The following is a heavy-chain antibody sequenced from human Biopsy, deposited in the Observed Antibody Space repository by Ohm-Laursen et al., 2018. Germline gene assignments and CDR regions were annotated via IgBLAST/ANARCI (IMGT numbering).Heavy chain of an antibody. V-gene: IGHV3-33*01. CDR3: ARDLRGHWFFDL. J-gene: IGHJ2*01. CDR2: IYNDGINE. Sequence: SLRLSCAASGFTFKNDNMHWVRQAPGKGLKWVAAIYNDGINEYYADSVKGRFTISRDDSKNTLYLQMSSLRVEDTAVFYCARDLRGHWFFDLWGRGTLVTVSS. D-gene: IGHD3-16*01. CDR1: GFTFKNDN.